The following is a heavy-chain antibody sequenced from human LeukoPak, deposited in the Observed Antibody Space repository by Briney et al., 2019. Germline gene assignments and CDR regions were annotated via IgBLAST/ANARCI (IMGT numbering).Heavy chain of an antibody. CDR1: GGSISSYY. D-gene: IGHD6-13*01. CDR2: IYYSGST. CDR3: ARSVRRQQLVNWFDP. J-gene: IGHJ5*02. V-gene: IGHV4-59*01. Sequence: SETLSLTCTVSGGSISSYYWSWIRQPPGKGLEWIGYIYYSGSTNYNPSLKSRVTISVDTSKNQFSLKLSSVTAADTAVYYCARSVRRQQLVNWFDPWGQGTLVTVSS.